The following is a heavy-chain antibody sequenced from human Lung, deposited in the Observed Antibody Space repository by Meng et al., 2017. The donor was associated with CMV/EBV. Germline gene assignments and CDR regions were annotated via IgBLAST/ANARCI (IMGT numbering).Heavy chain of an antibody. CDR1: GGTFDNYA. CDR3: ARDFKTRRGIFGTVSGGYYGMDA. D-gene: IGHD3-3*01. V-gene: IGHV1-69*10. Sequence: SXXVSXKAPGGTFDNYAISWVRQAPGQGLEWMGGINPILSMATYPQRFQGRVTITADKSTTTAYMELSSLRSEDTALYYCARDFKTRRGIFGTVSGGYYGMDAWG. J-gene: IGHJ6*02. CDR2: INPILSMA.